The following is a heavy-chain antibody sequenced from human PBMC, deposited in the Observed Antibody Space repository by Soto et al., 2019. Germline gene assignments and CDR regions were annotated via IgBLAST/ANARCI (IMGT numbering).Heavy chain of an antibody. CDR1: GFTFSDYW. J-gene: IGHJ4*02. D-gene: IGHD3-16*01. CDR2: IKQDGSEK. V-gene: IGHV3-7*01. Sequence: QPGGSLRLSCAASGFTFSDYWMSWVRQAPGKGLEWVADIKQDGSEKHYVDSVKGRFIISRDNVKNSLYLYMNSLRADDAAVYYCARDHTSPGITGDKWGQGTPVTVSS. CDR3: ARDHTSPGITGDK.